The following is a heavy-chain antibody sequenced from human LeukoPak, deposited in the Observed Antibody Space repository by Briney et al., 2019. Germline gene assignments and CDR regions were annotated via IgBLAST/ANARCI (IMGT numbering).Heavy chain of an antibody. D-gene: IGHD3-22*01. J-gene: IGHJ4*02. CDR2: ISSSGSTI. V-gene: IGHV3-48*03. Sequence: GGSLRLSCAASGFTFSSYEMNWVRQAPGKGLEWVSYISSSGSTIYYADSVKGRFTISRDNAKNSLYLQMNSLRAEDTAVYYCVHLVERDSSGYYPYFDNWGQGTLVTVSS. CDR1: GFTFSSYE. CDR3: VHLVERDSSGYYPYFDN.